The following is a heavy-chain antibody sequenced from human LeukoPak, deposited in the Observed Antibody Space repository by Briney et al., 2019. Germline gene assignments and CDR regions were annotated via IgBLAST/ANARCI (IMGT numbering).Heavy chain of an antibody. CDR3: AREGSVCSNGICRYFDF. CDR1: GFTFEGCA. Sequence: GGSLRLSCAASGFTFEGCAMHWVRQAPGKDPEWVSSINWDSGYIEYADSVRGRFTISRDNAKNSLYLQMNSLKAGDTALYYCAREGSVCSNGICRYFDFWGQGTLVTVSS. D-gene: IGHD2-8*01. J-gene: IGHJ4*02. CDR2: INWDSGYI. V-gene: IGHV3-9*01.